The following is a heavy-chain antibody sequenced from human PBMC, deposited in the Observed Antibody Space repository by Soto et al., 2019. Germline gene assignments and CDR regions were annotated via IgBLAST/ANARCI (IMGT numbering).Heavy chain of an antibody. V-gene: IGHV3-23*01. Sequence: GGSQRLSCAASGFTFTSYAMSWVRRARGNGQEWVSGIGAWGRKTYYTDSVRRRFAISRDDSKNTLYLQMNSLRVADTAADYCAAGGYCAFNFDTRGKGTIATVPS. CDR2: IGAWGRKT. D-gene: IGHD2-21*02. CDR3: AAGGYCAFNFDT. CDR1: GFTFTSYA. J-gene: IGHJ4*02.